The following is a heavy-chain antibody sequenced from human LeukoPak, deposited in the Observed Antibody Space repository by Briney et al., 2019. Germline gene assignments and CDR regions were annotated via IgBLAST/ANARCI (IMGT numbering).Heavy chain of an antibody. V-gene: IGHV4-59*01. CDR2: IYYSGST. J-gene: IGHJ2*01. CDR1: GGSISSYY. CDR3: ARDRGPFSYLDL. Sequence: SETLSLTCTVSGGSISSYYWSWIRQPPGKGLEWIGYIYYSGSTNYNPSLKSQVTISVDTSKNQFSLKLSSVTAADTAVYYCARDRGPFSYLDLWGRGTLVTVSS.